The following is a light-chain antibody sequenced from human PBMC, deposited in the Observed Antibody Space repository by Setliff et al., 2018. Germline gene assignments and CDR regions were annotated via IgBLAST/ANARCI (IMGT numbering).Light chain of an antibody. V-gene: IGLV2-11*01. CDR3: CSYAGSSSFV. J-gene: IGLJ1*01. CDR1: SADVGSYNY. Sequence: SALTQPPSVSGSPGQSVTISCTGTSADVGSYNYVSWYQQHPGEAPKLMIYDVSKWPSGVPDRFSGSKSGNTASLTISGLQAEDEADYYCCSYAGSSSFVFGTGTKVTVL. CDR2: DVS.